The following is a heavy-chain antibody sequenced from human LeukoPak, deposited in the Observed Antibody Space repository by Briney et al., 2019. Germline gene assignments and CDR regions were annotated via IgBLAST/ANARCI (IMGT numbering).Heavy chain of an antibody. D-gene: IGHD3-22*01. J-gene: IGHJ4*02. CDR3: ARDRRYYDSSGYYYFDY. CDR2: IIPIFGTA. Sequence: ASVKVSCKASGGTFSSYAISWVRHAPGQGLEWMGRIIPIFGTANYAQKFQGRVTITTDESTSTAYMELSSLRSEDTAVYYCARDRRYYDSSGYYYFDYWGQGTLVTVSS. CDR1: GGTFSSYA. V-gene: IGHV1-69*05.